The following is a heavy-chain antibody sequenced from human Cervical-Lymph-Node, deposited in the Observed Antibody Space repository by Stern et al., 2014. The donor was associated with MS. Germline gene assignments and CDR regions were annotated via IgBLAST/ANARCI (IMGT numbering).Heavy chain of an antibody. D-gene: IGHD6-6*01. Sequence: VQLGQSGSEVKKPGSSVKVSCKASGGTFRNYALSWVRQAPGQGLEWMGVIIPVSGTATYAQKFQGRVTIIADESTGTVFMEMSSLGSEDTAVYYCAIFHPPRWGQGTMVTVSS. V-gene: IGHV1-69*01. CDR1: GGTFRNYA. CDR3: AIFHPPR. J-gene: IGHJ3*01. CDR2: IIPVSGTA.